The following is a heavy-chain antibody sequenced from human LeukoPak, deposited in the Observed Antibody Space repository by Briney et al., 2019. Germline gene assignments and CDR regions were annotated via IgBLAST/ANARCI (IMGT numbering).Heavy chain of an antibody. D-gene: IGHD3-9*01. CDR2: IYYSGST. V-gene: IGHV4-59*01. CDR3: ASRNPTGGYNFQW. J-gene: IGHJ4*02. CDR1: GGSISSYY. Sequence: SETLSLTCTVSGGSISSYYWSWIRQPPGKGLEWIGYIYYSGSTNYNPSLKSRVTISVDTSKNQFSLKLSSVTAADTAVYYCASRNPTGGYNFQWWGQGTLVTVYS.